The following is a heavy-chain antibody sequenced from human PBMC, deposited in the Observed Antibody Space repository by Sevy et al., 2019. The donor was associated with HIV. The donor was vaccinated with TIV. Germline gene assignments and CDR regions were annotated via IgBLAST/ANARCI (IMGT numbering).Heavy chain of an antibody. V-gene: IGHV3-72*01. Sequence: GGSLRLSCVASGFTFSDHYMEWVRQAPGKGLEWVGRTRNKADGYTTEYAASVKGRFPISRDDSKNSVYVQMNSLKTEDTAFYYCTTHAGVAAAGRVFDYWGQGTLVTVSS. J-gene: IGHJ4*02. CDR3: TTHAGVAAAGRVFDY. CDR2: TRNKADGYTT. CDR1: GFTFSDHY. D-gene: IGHD6-13*01.